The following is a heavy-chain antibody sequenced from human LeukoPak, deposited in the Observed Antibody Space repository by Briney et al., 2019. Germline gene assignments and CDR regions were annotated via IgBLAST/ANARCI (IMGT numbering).Heavy chain of an antibody. CDR1: GFTFSSYE. CDR3: AKDSYDNRI. Sequence: PGGSLRLSCAASGFTFSSYEMNWVRQAPGKGLEWVSAISDSGGRTFYADSVKGRFTISRDNSKNTLYLQMHSLRAEDTAVYYCAKDSYDNRIWGQGTLVTVSS. CDR2: ISDSGGRT. J-gene: IGHJ4*02. V-gene: IGHV3-23*01. D-gene: IGHD3-10*01.